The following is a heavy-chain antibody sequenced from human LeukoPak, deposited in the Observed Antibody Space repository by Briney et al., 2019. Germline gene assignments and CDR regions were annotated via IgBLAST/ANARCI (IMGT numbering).Heavy chain of an antibody. CDR1: GYTFTSYD. CDR2: MNPNSGNT. J-gene: IGHJ3*02. Sequence: ASVKVSCKASGYTFTSYDINWVRQATGQGLEWMGWMNPNSGNTGYAQKFQGRVTMTRNTPISTAYMELSSLRSEDTAVYYCALVGATYDAFDIWGQGTMVTVSS. CDR3: ALVGATYDAFDI. D-gene: IGHD1-26*01. V-gene: IGHV1-8*01.